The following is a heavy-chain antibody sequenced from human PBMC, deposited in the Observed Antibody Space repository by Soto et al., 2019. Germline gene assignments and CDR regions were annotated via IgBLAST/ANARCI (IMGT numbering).Heavy chain of an antibody. CDR1: GGSISSGGYY. CDR2: IYYSGST. J-gene: IGHJ6*02. CDR3: ARDRKGQNYYYYGMDV. Sequence: PSETLSLTCTVSGGSISSGGYYWSWIRQHPGKGLEWIGYIYYSGSTYYNPSLKSRVTISVDTSKNQFSLKLSSVTAADTAVYYCARDRKGQNYYYYGMDVWGQGTTVTVSS. V-gene: IGHV4-31*03.